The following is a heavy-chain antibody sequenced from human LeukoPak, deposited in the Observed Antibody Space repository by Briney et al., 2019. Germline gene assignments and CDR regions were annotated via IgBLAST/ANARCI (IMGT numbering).Heavy chain of an antibody. Sequence: ASVKVSCKASGYTFTSYGISWVRQAPGQGLEWRGWISGYNGETNNAQKLQGRVTMTTDTSTSTAYMELRNLRSDDTAVYYCARDRWYDKSDYYYNLDHWGQGTLVTVSS. V-gene: IGHV1-18*01. CDR2: ISGYNGET. D-gene: IGHD3-22*01. CDR3: ARDRWYDKSDYYYNLDH. J-gene: IGHJ4*02. CDR1: GYTFTSYG.